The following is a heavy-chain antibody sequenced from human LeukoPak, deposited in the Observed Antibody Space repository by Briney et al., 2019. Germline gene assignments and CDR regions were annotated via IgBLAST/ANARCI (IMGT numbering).Heavy chain of an antibody. CDR1: GGSISSYY. CDR2: IYYSGST. J-gene: IGHJ3*02. CDR3: ASHRSPGDAFDI. Sequence: SSETLSLTCTVSGGSISSYYWSWIRQPPGKGLEWIGYIYYSGSTNYNPSLKSRVTISVDTSKNQFPLKLSSVTAADTAVYYCASHRSPGDAFDIWGQGTMVTVSS. V-gene: IGHV4-59*08.